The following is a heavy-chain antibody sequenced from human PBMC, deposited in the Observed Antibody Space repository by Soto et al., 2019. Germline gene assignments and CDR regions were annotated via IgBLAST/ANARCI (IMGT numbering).Heavy chain of an antibody. Sequence: SETLSLTCTVSGGSISSYYWSWIRQPAGKGLEWIGRIYTSGSSNYNPSLKSRVTMSVDTSKNQFSLKLSSVTAADTAVYYCARGPTLATMVQGVIRTGYYYYGMDVWGQGTTVTVSS. D-gene: IGHD3-10*01. CDR1: GGSISSYY. J-gene: IGHJ6*02. CDR3: ARGPTLATMVQGVIRTGYYYYGMDV. V-gene: IGHV4-4*07. CDR2: IYTSGSS.